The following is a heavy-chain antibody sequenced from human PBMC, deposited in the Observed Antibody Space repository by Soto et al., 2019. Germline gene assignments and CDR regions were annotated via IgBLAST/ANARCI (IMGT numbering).Heavy chain of an antibody. J-gene: IGHJ5*02. CDR1: GGAITRGDHF. CDR2: IYFSGST. Sequence: SETLSLTCSVSGGAITRGDHFWSWVRQSPGKGLEWLGYIYFSGSTYYNPALKGRVMMTIDTSNHQFSLNLSSVTAADTAVYYCARDRPYSSSWYGWFDPWGQGTLVTVYS. CDR3: ARDRPYSSSWYGWFDP. D-gene: IGHD6-13*01. V-gene: IGHV4-30-4*01.